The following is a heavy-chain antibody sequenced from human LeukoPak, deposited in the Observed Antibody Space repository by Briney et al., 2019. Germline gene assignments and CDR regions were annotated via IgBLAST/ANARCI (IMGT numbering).Heavy chain of an antibody. Sequence: WGSLTLSCAASGFTFSSYAMSWVRQPPGKGLEWVSAISGSGGSTYYADSVKGRFTISRDNSKNPLYLQMNSLRAEDTAVYYCAKVAPASSGWTFDYWGQGTLVTVSS. J-gene: IGHJ4*02. V-gene: IGHV3-23*01. CDR1: GFTFSSYA. D-gene: IGHD6-19*01. CDR3: AKVAPASSGWTFDY. CDR2: ISGSGGST.